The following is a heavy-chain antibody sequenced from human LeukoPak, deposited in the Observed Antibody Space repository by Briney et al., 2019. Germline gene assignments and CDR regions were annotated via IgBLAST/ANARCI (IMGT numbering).Heavy chain of an antibody. J-gene: IGHJ6*03. CDR3: AGDRYSGYDYYYYMDV. Sequence: SVKVSCKASGGTFSSYAISWVRQAPGQGLEWMGGIIPIFGTANYAQKFQGRVTITADKSTSTAYMELSSLRSEDTAVYYCAGDRYSGYDYYYYMDVWGKGTTVTVSS. V-gene: IGHV1-69*06. CDR2: IIPIFGTA. CDR1: GGTFSSYA. D-gene: IGHD5-12*01.